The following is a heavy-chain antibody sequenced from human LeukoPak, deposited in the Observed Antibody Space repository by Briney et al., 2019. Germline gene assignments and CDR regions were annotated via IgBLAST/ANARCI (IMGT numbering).Heavy chain of an antibody. D-gene: IGHD3-22*01. CDR2: ISSSSSYI. Sequence: GGSLRLSCAASGFTFSSYGMNWVRQAPGKGLEWVSSISSSSSYIYYADSVKGRFTISRDNAKNSLYLQMNSLRAEDTAVYYCARGSDYDSSGSLYYFDYWGQGTLVTVSS. V-gene: IGHV3-21*01. CDR3: ARGSDYDSSGSLYYFDY. CDR1: GFTFSSYG. J-gene: IGHJ4*02.